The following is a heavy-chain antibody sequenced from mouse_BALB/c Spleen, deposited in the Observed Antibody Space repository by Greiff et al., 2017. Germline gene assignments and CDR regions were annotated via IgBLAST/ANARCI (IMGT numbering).Heavy chain of an antibody. J-gene: IGHJ4*01. CDR1: GFTFSSFG. V-gene: IGHV5-17*02. D-gene: IGHD2-2*01. CDR2: ISSGSSTI. CDR3: ARSVGYGGGAYAMDY. Sequence: EVQRVESGGGLVQPGGSRKLSCAASGFTFSSFGMHWVRQAPEKGLEWVAYISSGSSTIYYADTVKGRFTISRDNPKNTLFLQMTSLRSEDTAMYYYARSVGYGGGAYAMDYWGQGTSVTVSA.